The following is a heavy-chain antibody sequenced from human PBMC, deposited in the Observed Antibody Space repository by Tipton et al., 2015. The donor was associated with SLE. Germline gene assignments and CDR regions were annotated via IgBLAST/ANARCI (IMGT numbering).Heavy chain of an antibody. CDR1: GGSFSGYY. D-gene: IGHD1-26*01. Sequence: TLSLTCAVYGGSFSGYYWSWIRQPPGKGLEWIGEINHSGSTNYNPSLKSRVTISVDTSKNQFSLKLSSVTAADTAVYYCARANSGSYYQGWFDPWGQGTLVTVSS. V-gene: IGHV4-34*01. CDR3: ARANSGSYYQGWFDP. CDR2: INHSGST. J-gene: IGHJ5*02.